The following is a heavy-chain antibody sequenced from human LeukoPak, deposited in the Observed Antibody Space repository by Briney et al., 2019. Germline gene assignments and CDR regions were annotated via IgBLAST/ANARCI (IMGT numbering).Heavy chain of an antibody. D-gene: IGHD5-12*01. CDR1: GGTFSSYA. Sequence: ASVKVSCKASGGTFSSYAISWVRQAPGQGLEWMGGIIPIFGTANYAQKFQGRATITADKSTSTAYMELSSLRSEDTAVYYCARAVRSGYDYRYFDYWGQGTLVTVSS. J-gene: IGHJ4*02. V-gene: IGHV1-69*06. CDR3: ARAVRSGYDYRYFDY. CDR2: IIPIFGTA.